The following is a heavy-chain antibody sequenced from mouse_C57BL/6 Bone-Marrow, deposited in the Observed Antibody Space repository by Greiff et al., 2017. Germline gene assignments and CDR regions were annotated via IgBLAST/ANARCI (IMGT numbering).Heavy chain of an antibody. D-gene: IGHD1-1*01. CDR2: IYPGDGDT. J-gene: IGHJ1*03. V-gene: IGHV1-82*01. Sequence: QVQLKESGAELVKPGASVKLSCTASGFNIKDYYMHWVKQRPGKGLEWIGRIYPGDGDTNYNGKFKGKATLTADKSSSTAYMQLSSLTSEDSAVYFCARSITTVVGYFDVWGTGTTVTVSS. CDR3: ARSITTVVGYFDV. CDR1: GFNIKDYY.